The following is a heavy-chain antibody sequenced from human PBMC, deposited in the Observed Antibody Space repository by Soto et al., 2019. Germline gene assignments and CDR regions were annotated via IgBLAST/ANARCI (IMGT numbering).Heavy chain of an antibody. Sequence: GGSLRLSCTASGFTFSAYTMNWFRQAPGKGLDWVSCISRSSGTMYYADSVKGRFTISRDNAKNLLYLQMNSLRAEDTAVYYCATDLFERPNWFDPWGQGTLVTVSS. V-gene: IGHV3-48*01. CDR1: GFTFSAYT. CDR2: ISRSSGTM. J-gene: IGHJ5*02. D-gene: IGHD1-1*01. CDR3: ATDLFERPNWFDP.